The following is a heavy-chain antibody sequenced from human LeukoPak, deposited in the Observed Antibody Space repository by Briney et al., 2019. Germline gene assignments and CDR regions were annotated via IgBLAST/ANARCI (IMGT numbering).Heavy chain of an antibody. CDR2: INPNSGGT. D-gene: IGHD3-22*01. J-gene: IGHJ3*02. Sequence: ASVKVSCKASGYTFTGYYMHWVRQAPGQGLEWMGRINPNSGGTNYAQKFQGRVIMTRDTSISTAYMELSRLRSDDTAVYYCASGMIVGHDAFDIWGQGTMVTVSS. CDR1: GYTFTGYY. CDR3: ASGMIVGHDAFDI. V-gene: IGHV1-2*06.